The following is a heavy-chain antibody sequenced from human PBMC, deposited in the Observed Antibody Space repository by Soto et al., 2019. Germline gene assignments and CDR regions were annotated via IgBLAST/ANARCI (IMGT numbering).Heavy chain of an antibody. CDR1: GGSISIGGYY. V-gene: IGHV4-31*03. CDR3: ARGGYIYGSDAFDI. J-gene: IGHJ3*02. D-gene: IGHD5-18*01. CDR2: IYYIGTT. Sequence: QVQLQESGPGLVKPSQTLSLTCTVSGGSISIGGYYWTWIRQHPGKGLEWIGHIYYIGTTHYIPSLQSRINISLDTSKNLCSLKLTSVTAADTALYYCARGGYIYGSDAFDIWGQGTMVTVSS.